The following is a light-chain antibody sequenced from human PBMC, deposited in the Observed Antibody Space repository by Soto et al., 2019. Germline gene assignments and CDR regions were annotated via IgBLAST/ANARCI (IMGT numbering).Light chain of an antibody. V-gene: IGKV3-15*01. Sequence: EIVMTQSPATLSVSPGERATLSSRASQSLDNNLAWYQQKPGQALRLLIYGASTRANGIPARFSGSGSGTEFTLTISSLQSEDFAAYYCQQYNNWHPVTFGGGTKVDIK. J-gene: IGKJ4*01. CDR1: QSLDNN. CDR2: GAS. CDR3: QQYNNWHPVT.